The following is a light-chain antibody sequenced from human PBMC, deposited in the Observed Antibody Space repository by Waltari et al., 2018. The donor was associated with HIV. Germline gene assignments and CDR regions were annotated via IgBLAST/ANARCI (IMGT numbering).Light chain of an antibody. Sequence: QSVLTQPPSVSGAPGQRVTIPCTGNSPNIGAGYDVPWYQHLPGTAPKLLIYGDRNRPSGVPDRFSASRSDTSASLAITGLQAEDEADYYCQSYDRSLSGSFVFGTGTKVTVL. CDR1: SPNIGAGYD. J-gene: IGLJ1*01. CDR3: QSYDRSLSGSFV. CDR2: GDR. V-gene: IGLV1-40*01.